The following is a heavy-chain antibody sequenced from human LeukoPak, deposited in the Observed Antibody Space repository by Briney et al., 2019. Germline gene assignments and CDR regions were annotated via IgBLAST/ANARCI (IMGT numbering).Heavy chain of an antibody. V-gene: IGHV3-72*01. J-gene: IGHJ3*02. CDR2: SRNKPNGYTT. CDR1: GFTFSDHY. CDR3: ARNPNYSGTYYDAFDI. D-gene: IGHD1-26*01. Sequence: GGSLRLSCVGFGFTFSDHYMDWVRQAPGKGLEWVGRSRNKPNGYTTEYATSLKGRFTISRDDPGGSMYLQLSSLRTEDTAVYYCARNPNYSGTYYDAFDIWGQGTMVTVSS.